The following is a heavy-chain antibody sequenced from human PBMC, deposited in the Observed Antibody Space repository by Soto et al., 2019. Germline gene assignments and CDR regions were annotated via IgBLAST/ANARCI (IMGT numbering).Heavy chain of an antibody. CDR3: TREAGWQRMVPYD. V-gene: IGHV1-18*04. J-gene: IGHJ4*02. CDR1: GYTFTSYG. CDR2: ISAFNGDT. D-gene: IGHD6-25*01. Sequence: QVQLVQSGNEVKKPGASVNVSCKAFGYTFTSYGFSWVRQVPGQGLEWLGWISAFNGDTHYAQTMKGRLTVTTDTSTTTVHMELRSLTPVDTAVYYCTREAGWQRMVPYDWGQGTLVSVSS.